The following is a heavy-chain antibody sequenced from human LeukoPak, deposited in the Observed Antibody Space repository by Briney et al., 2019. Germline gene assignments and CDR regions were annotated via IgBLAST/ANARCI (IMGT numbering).Heavy chain of an antibody. CDR3: AREDSSSWYRGVYYYHMDI. Sequence: GGSLRLSCAASGFTFSSYSMNWVRQAPGKGLEWVSYISSSSSTIYYADSVKGRFTISRDNAKNSLYLQMNSLRAEDTAVYYCAREDSSSWYRGVYYYHMDIWGKGTTVTVSS. D-gene: IGHD6-13*01. CDR2: ISSSSSTI. V-gene: IGHV3-48*04. J-gene: IGHJ6*03. CDR1: GFTFSSYS.